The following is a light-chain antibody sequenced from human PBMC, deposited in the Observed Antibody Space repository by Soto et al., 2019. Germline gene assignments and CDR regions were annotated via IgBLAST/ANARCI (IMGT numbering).Light chain of an antibody. CDR1: QSVFDSPDNKNY. CDR3: QQYYVTPLT. J-gene: IGKJ4*01. V-gene: IGKV4-1*01. CDR2: WAS. Sequence: DIVMTQSPDSLAVSLGERATINCKSSQSVFDSPDNKNYITWYQQKPGQPPKLLIYWASTRESGVPDRFSGRGSGTDFTFSISSLQAEAVAVYYCQQYYVTPLTFGGGTKLEIK.